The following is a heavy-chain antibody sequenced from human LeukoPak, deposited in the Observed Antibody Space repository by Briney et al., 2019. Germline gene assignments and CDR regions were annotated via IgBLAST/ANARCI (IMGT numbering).Heavy chain of an antibody. CDR2: ISYDGSNK. D-gene: IGHD3-22*01. V-gene: IGHV3-30*03. CDR3: ARPQYYYDSSGPPEY. J-gene: IGHJ4*02. CDR1: GFTFSSYG. Sequence: GGSLRLSCAASGFTFSSYGMHWVRQAPGKGLEWVAVISYDGSNKYYADSVKGRFTISRDNSKNTLYLQMNSLRAEDTAVYYCARPQYYYDSSGPPEYWGQGTLVTVSS.